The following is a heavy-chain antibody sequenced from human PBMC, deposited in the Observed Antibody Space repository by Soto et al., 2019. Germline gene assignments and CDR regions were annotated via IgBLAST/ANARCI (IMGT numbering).Heavy chain of an antibody. Sequence: SETLSLTCTVSGGSISSSSYYWGWIRQPPGKGMEWIGSIYYSGSTYYNPSLKSRVTISVDTSKNQFSLKLSSVTAADTAVYYCARQLSTRGRGYYYDMDVWGQGTTVTVSS. D-gene: IGHD2-2*01. CDR2: IYYSGST. CDR1: GGSISSSSYY. J-gene: IGHJ6*02. CDR3: ARQLSTRGRGYYYDMDV. V-gene: IGHV4-39*01.